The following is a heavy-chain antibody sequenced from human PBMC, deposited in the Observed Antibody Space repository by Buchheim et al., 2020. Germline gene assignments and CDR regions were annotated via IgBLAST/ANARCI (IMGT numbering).Heavy chain of an antibody. CDR3: ARGSGEEDYYYGMDV. CDR1: GFTFSSYS. Sequence: EVQLVESEGGLVQPGGSLRLSCAASGFTFSSYSMNWVRQAPGKGLEWVSYISSSSSTIYYADSVKGRFTISRDNAKNSLYLQMNSLRAEDTAVYYCARGSGEEDYYYGMDVWGQGTT. CDR2: ISSSSSTI. V-gene: IGHV3-48*01. J-gene: IGHJ6*02.